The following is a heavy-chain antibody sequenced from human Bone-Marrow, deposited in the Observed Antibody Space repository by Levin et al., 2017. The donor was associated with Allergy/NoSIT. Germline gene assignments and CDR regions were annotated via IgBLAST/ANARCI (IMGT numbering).Heavy chain of an antibody. D-gene: IGHD2-2*01. J-gene: IGHJ6*02. CDR1: GFSFSTYE. V-gene: IGHV3-48*03. CDR3: ARAVDCSSTTCYGVLNV. Sequence: GGSLRLSCAASGFSFSTYEINWVRQAPGKGLEWVSLISSSAYSINYAESVKGRFTISRDNARNSVYLQMNSLRVEDTAVYYCARAVDCSSTTCYGVLNVWGQGTTVTVSS. CDR2: ISSSAYSI.